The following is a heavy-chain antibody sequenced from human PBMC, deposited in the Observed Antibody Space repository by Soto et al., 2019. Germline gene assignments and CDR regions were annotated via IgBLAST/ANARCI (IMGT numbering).Heavy chain of an antibody. J-gene: IGHJ4*02. D-gene: IGHD3-22*01. V-gene: IGHV3-48*01. CDR1: GCTFSSYS. CDR3: ARDSDDSSGYYLLGVYYFDY. Sequence: GGSLRLSCAASGCTFSSYSMNWVRQAPGKGLEWVSYISSSSSTIYYADSVKGRFTISRDNAKNSLYLQMNSLRAEDTAVYYCARDSDDSSGYYLLGVYYFDYWGQGTLVTVSS. CDR2: ISSSSSTI.